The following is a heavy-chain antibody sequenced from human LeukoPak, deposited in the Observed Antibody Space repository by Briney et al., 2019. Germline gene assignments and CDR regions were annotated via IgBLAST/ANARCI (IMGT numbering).Heavy chain of an antibody. CDR1: GGTFSSYA. V-gene: IGHV1-69*05. D-gene: IGHD3-3*01. CDR2: IIPIFGTA. J-gene: IGHJ5*02. Sequence: SVKVSCKASGGTFSSYAISWVRQAPGQGLEWMGRIIPIFGTANYAQKFQGRVTITTDESTRTAYMELSSLRSDATAVYYCAREEVPSNTIFGVVRTPSWGQGTLVTVSS. CDR3: AREEVPSNTIFGVVRTPS.